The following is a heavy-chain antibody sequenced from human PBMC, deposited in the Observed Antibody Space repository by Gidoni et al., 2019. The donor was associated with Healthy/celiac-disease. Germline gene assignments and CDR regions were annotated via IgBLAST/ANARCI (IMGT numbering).Heavy chain of an antibody. CDR2: IWYDGSNK. CDR3: ARDELGPNY. D-gene: IGHD7-27*01. Sequence: QVQLVESGGGVVQPGRSLGLSCAACGFTFSSYGMHWVRQAPGKGVEWVAVIWYDGSNKYYADSVKGRFTISRDNSKNTLYLQMNSLRAEDTAVYYCARDELGPNYWGQGTLVTVSS. CDR1: GFTFSSYG. V-gene: IGHV3-33*01. J-gene: IGHJ4*02.